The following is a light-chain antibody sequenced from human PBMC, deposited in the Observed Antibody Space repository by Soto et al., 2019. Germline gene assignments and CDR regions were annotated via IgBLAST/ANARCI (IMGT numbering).Light chain of an antibody. V-gene: IGLV1-51*01. CDR3: GTWDGSLSGWV. CDR1: SSNIGNNY. Sequence: QAVLTQPPSVSAAPGQKVTISCSGSSSNIGNNYVSWYQQLPGTAPKLLIYDNNKRPSGIPDRFSGSKSGTSATLGITGLQGGDEADYYCGTWDGSLSGWVFGGRTKLTVL. CDR2: DNN. J-gene: IGLJ3*02.